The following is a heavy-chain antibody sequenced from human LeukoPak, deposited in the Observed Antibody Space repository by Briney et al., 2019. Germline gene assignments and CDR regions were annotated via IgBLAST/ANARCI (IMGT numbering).Heavy chain of an antibody. D-gene: IGHD2-21*02. V-gene: IGHV1-2*02. CDR3: ARGVVVVTAIYLGV. Sequence: GASVKVSCKASGYTFTRYYMHWVRQAPGQGLEWMGWINPNSGGTNYAQKFQGRVTMTRDTSISRAYMELRRLRSDDTAVYYCARGVVVVTAIYLGVWGKGTTVTVSS. J-gene: IGHJ6*03. CDR1: GYTFTRYY. CDR2: INPNSGGT.